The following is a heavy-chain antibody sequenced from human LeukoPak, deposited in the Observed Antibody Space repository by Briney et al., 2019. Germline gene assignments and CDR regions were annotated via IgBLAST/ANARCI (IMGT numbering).Heavy chain of an antibody. J-gene: IGHJ3*02. V-gene: IGHV4-30-4*08. D-gene: IGHD5-12*01. CDR3: ARDRRIDSGYDSDAFDI. CDR2: IYYSGST. Sequence: SQTLSLTCTVSGGSISSGDYYWSWIRQPPGKGLEWIGYIYYSGSTYYNPSLKSRVTISVDTSKNQFSLKLSSVTAADTAVYYCARDRRIDSGYDSDAFDIWGQGTMVTVSS. CDR1: GGSISSGDYY.